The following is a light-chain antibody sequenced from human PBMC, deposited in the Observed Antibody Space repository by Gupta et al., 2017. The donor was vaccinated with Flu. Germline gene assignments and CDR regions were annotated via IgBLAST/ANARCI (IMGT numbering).Light chain of an antibody. Sequence: IQMTQSPSSLSASVGDRVSVTCRASQTIGNFLHWYQQRPGKAPNLLIYSTSSLQGGVPSRFSGSGSGTDFTLTSSRLQPEDVAKYYWQQNYSTRTFGQGTKLEIK. V-gene: IGKV1-39*01. CDR3: QQNYSTRT. CDR2: STS. J-gene: IGKJ2*01. CDR1: QTIGNF.